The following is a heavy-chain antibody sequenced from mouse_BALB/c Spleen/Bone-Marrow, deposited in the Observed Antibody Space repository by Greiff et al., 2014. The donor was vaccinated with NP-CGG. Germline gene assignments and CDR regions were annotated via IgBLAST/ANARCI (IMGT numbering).Heavy chain of an antibody. CDR2: ISSGGST. V-gene: IGHV5-6-5*01. J-gene: IGHJ4*01. CDR1: GFTFSSYA. CDR3: ARARFYYGKLVDY. Sequence: EVKLMESGGGLVKPGGSLKLSCAASGFTFSSYAMSWVRRTPEKRLEWVASISSGGSTYYPDSVKGRFTISRDNARNILYLQMSSLRSEDTAMYYCARARFYYGKLVDYWGQGTSVTVSS. D-gene: IGHD1-1*01.